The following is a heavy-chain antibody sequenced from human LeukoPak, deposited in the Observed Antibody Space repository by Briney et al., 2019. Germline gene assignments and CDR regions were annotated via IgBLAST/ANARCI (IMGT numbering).Heavy chain of an antibody. Sequence: GRSLRLSCAASGFTFSSYPMTWVRQTPGKGLEWVSGIRESGSGTYYADSVKGRFTISRDNSKNTLYLQMNSLRAEDTALYYCAKHSGINGWYNDYWGQGILVTVSS. J-gene: IGHJ4*02. D-gene: IGHD6-19*01. V-gene: IGHV3-23*01. CDR3: AKHSGINGWYNDY. CDR2: IRESGSGT. CDR1: GFTFSSYP.